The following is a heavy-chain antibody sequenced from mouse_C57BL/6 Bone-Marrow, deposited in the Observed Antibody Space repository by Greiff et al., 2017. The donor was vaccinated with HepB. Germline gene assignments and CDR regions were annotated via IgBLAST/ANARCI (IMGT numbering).Heavy chain of an antibody. CDR3: ARGSYLTGVLYAMDD. Sequence: QVQLQQPGAELVRPGSSVKLSCKASGYTFTSYWMHWVKQRPIQGLEWIGNIDPSDSETHYNQKFKDKATLTVDKSSSTAYMQLSSLTSEDSAVYYCARGSYLTGVLYAMDDWGQGTSVTVSS. CDR2: IDPSDSET. CDR1: GYTFTSYW. V-gene: IGHV1-52*01. D-gene: IGHD4-1*01. J-gene: IGHJ4*01.